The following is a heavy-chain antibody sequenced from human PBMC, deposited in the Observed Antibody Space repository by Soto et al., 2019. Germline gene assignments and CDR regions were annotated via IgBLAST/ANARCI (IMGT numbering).Heavy chain of an antibody. D-gene: IGHD6-13*01. J-gene: IGHJ4*02. V-gene: IGHV4-59*08. CDR2: IYYSGST. Sequence: SETLSLTCTVSGGSISSYYWSWIRQPPGKGLEWIGYIYYSGSTNYNPSLKSRVTISVDTSKNQFSLKLSSVTAADTAVYYCAIHSPRIAAAGSYFDYWGQGNLVTVSS. CDR1: GGSISSYY. CDR3: AIHSPRIAAAGSYFDY.